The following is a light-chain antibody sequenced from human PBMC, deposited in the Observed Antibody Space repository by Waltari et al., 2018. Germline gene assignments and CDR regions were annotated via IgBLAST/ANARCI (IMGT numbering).Light chain of an antibody. CDR2: SAS. CDR3: QQHSNWPRT. J-gene: IGKJ1*01. Sequence: IVLTQSPDTLSLSPGERATLSCRASQSVTNSLAWYQQQPGQAPRLLIYSASNRATGVPARFSGSGSGTDFTLTISSLEPEDFAVYYCQQHSNWPRTFGQGTKVEIK. CDR1: QSVTNS. V-gene: IGKV3-11*01.